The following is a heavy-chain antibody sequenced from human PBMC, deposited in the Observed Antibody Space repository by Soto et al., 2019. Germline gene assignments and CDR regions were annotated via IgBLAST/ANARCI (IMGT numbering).Heavy chain of an antibody. V-gene: IGHV1-69*12. J-gene: IGHJ4*02. CDR3: ARGYSSSVKGGLGY. CDR2: IIPIFGTA. Sequence: QVRLVQSGAEVKKPGSSVKISCKASGSTFSSYAISWVRQAPGQGLEWMGGIIPIFGTANYAQKFQGRVTITADESTSTAYMELSSLRSDDTAVYYCARGYSSSVKGGLGYWGQGTLVTVSS. CDR1: GSTFSSYA. D-gene: IGHD6-13*01.